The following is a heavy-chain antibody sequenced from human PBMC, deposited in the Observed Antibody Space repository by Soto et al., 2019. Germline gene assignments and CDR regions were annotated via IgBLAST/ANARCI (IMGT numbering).Heavy chain of an antibody. CDR2: IYPGDSDT. CDR1: GYRFSSYW. Sequence: GESLKISCKGSGYRFSSYWIALVRQMPGKGLEWMGIIYPGDSDTRYSPSFEGQVTISADKSNSTAYLQWSSLKASDTAMYYCARQGSNGAYYYYGMDVWGQGTTVTVSS. CDR3: ARQGSNGAYYYYGMDV. D-gene: IGHD3-16*01. V-gene: IGHV5-51*01. J-gene: IGHJ6*02.